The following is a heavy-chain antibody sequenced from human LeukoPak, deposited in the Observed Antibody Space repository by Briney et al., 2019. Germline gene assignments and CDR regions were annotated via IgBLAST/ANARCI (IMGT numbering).Heavy chain of an antibody. CDR3: AREGDPGYFDY. Sequence: GGSLRLSCAASGFTFSSYSMNWVRQAPGKGLEWVSSISSSSSYIYYADSVKGRFTTSRDNAKNSLYLQMNSLRAEDTAVYYCAREGDPGYFDYWGQGALVTVSS. CDR1: GFTFSSYS. J-gene: IGHJ4*02. CDR2: ISSSSSYI. D-gene: IGHD3-10*01. V-gene: IGHV3-21*01.